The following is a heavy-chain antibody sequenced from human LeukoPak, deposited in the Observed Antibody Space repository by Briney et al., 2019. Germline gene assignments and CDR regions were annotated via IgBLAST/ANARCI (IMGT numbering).Heavy chain of an antibody. CDR3: AMARVTTGTTRIAFDI. Sequence: GGSLRLSCAASGFTFSSYAMHWVRQAPGKGLEWVAVISYDGSNKYYADSVKGRFTISRDNSKNPPYLQMNSLRAEDTAVHYCAMARVTTGTTRIAFDIWGQGTMVTVSS. CDR2: ISYDGSNK. V-gene: IGHV3-30-3*01. D-gene: IGHD1-1*01. CDR1: GFTFSSYA. J-gene: IGHJ3*02.